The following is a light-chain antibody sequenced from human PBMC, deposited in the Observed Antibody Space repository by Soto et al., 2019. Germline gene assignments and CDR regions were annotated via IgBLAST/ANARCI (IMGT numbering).Light chain of an antibody. Sequence: EIVMTQSPATLSVSPGERATLSCRASQSVSSKLAWYQQKPGQAPRLLIYGASTRATGIPARFSGSGSGTEFTLTISSLQSEDFAVYYCQQYNNWPPVLTFGGGTKLEIK. CDR2: GAS. CDR3: QQYNNWPPVLT. V-gene: IGKV3-15*01. CDR1: QSVSSK. J-gene: IGKJ4*01.